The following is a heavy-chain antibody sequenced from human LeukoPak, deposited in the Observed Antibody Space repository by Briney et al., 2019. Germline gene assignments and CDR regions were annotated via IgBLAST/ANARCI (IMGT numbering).Heavy chain of an antibody. V-gene: IGHV1-8*01. CDR2: MNPNSGNT. D-gene: IGHD2-2*03. Sequence: ASVKVSCKASGYTFTRYDINWVRQAPGQGLEWMGWMNPNSGNTGYAQKFQGRVTMTRNTSISTAYMELSSLRSEDTAVYYCARGRRVGGYCSSTSCPRRAFDIWGQGTMVTVSS. CDR1: GYTFTRYD. CDR3: ARGRRVGGYCSSTSCPRRAFDI. J-gene: IGHJ3*02.